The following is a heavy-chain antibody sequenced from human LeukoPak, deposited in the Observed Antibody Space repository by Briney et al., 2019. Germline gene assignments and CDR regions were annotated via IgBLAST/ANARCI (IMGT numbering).Heavy chain of an antibody. CDR3: VRSSYYYDSSGYYYYYYYYMDV. J-gene: IGHJ6*03. CDR2: IYTSGST. V-gene: IGHV4-61*02. D-gene: IGHD3-22*01. Sequence: TLSLTCTVSGGSISSGSYYWSWIRQPAGKGLEWIGRIYTSGSTNYNPSLKSRVTISVDTSKNQFSLKLSSVTAADTAVYYCVRSSYYYDSSGYYYYYYYYMDVWGKGTTVTVSS. CDR1: GGSISSGSYY.